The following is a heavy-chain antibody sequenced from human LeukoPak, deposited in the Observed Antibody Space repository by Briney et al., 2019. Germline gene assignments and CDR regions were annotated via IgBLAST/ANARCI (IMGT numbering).Heavy chain of an antibody. CDR2: IGTAGDT. CDR3: ATPVYSGSYWRGAFDI. Sequence: GGSLRLSCAASGFTFSRYDMHWVRQATGKGLEWVSAIGTAGDTYYPGSVKGRFTISRENAKNSLYLQMNSLRAGDTAVYYCATPVYSGSYWRGAFDIWGQGTMVTVSS. CDR1: GFTFSRYD. J-gene: IGHJ3*02. V-gene: IGHV3-13*04. D-gene: IGHD1-26*01.